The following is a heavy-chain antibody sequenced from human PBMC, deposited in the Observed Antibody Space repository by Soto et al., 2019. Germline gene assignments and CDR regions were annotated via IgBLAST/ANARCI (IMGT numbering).Heavy chain of an antibody. Sequence: SVKVSCKASGGTFSSYTISWVRQAPGQGLEWIGRIIPILGIANYAQKFQGRVTITADKSTSTAYMELSSLRSEDTAVYYCARDNCSGGSCYSNYWGQGTLVTVSS. CDR2: IIPILGIA. CDR3: ARDNCSGGSCYSNY. V-gene: IGHV1-69*04. J-gene: IGHJ4*02. CDR1: GGTFSSYT. D-gene: IGHD2-15*01.